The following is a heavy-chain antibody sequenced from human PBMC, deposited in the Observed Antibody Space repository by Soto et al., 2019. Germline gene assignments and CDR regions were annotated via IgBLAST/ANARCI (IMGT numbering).Heavy chain of an antibody. CDR3: ARVGNYDILTLDY. J-gene: IGHJ4*02. CDR1: GGSIRSDDYY. CDR2: IYYSGST. V-gene: IGHV4-61*08. Sequence: SETLSLTCTVSGGSIRSDDYYWSWIRQPPGKGLEWIGYIYYSGSTNYNPSLKSRVTISVDTSKNQFSLKLSSVTAADTAVYYCARVGNYDILTLDYWGQGTLVTVSS. D-gene: IGHD3-9*01.